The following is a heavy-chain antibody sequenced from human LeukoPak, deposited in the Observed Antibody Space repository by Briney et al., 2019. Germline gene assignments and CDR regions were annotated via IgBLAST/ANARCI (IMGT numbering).Heavy chain of an antibody. J-gene: IGHJ3*02. CDR2: INPSGGST. Sequence: ASVKVSCKASGGTFTSYYMHWVRQAPGQGLEWIGIINPSGGSTSYAQKFQGRVTMTRDTSTSTVYMELSSLRSEDTAVYYCARGRGWSSSSWGAFDIWGQGTMVTVSS. V-gene: IGHV1-46*01. D-gene: IGHD6-6*01. CDR3: ARGRGWSSSSWGAFDI. CDR1: GGTFTSYY.